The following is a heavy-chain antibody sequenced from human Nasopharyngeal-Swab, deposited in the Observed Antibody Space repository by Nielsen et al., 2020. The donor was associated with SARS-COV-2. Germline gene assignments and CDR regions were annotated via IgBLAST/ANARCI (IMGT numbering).Heavy chain of an antibody. D-gene: IGHD2-15*01. CDR3: ARESVVVAAYNAFDI. J-gene: IGHJ3*02. CDR1: GGTFSSYA. CDR2: IIPIFGTA. V-gene: IGHV1-69*13. Sequence: SVKVSCKASGGTFSSYAISWVRQAPGQGLEWMGGIIPIFGTANYAQKFQGRVTITADESTSTAYMELSSLRSEVTAVYYCARESVVVAAYNAFDIWGQGTMVTVSS.